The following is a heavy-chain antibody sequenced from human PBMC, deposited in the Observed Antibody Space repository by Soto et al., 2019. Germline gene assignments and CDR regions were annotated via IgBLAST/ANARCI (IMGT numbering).Heavy chain of an antibody. CDR2: ISYDGSNK. CDR1: GFTFSSYG. J-gene: IGHJ6*02. V-gene: IGHV3-30*18. CDR3: AKDGHCSSTSCYAYYYYYYGMDV. Sequence: GGSLRLSCAASGFTFSSYGMHWVRQAPGKGLEWVAVISYDGSNKYYADSVKGRFTISRDNSKNTLYLQMNSLRAEDTAVYYCAKDGHCSSTSCYAYYYYYYGMDVWGQGTTVTVSS. D-gene: IGHD2-2*01.